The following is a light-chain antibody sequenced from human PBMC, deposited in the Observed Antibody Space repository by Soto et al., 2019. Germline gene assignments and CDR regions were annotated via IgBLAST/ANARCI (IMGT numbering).Light chain of an antibody. J-gene: IGKJ3*01. V-gene: IGKV3-15*01. CDR3: QQYNNWPLT. CDR1: QSVSSN. CDR2: GAS. Sequence: ELVMTQSPVILSVSPGARATLTCRASQSVSSNLAWYHQKVGQAPRLLIYGASARATGIPARFSGSASGTELTITISSLQSEDCAFYDGQQYNNWPLTFGPGTKVDIK.